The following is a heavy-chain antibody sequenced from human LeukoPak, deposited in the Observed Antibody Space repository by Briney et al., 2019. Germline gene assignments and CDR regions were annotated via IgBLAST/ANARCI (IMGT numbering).Heavy chain of an antibody. CDR1: GFTFSSYW. CDR3: ARGGDYKNDY. J-gene: IGHJ4*02. CDR2: INGAGSSI. Sequence: GGSLRLSCAASGFTFSSYWMHWVRHAPGKGLVWVSRINGAGSSISYADSVKGRVTISRDNAKNTLYLQMNNLRAEDTAVYYCARGGDYKNDYWGQGTLVTVSS. D-gene: IGHD4-17*01. V-gene: IGHV3-74*01.